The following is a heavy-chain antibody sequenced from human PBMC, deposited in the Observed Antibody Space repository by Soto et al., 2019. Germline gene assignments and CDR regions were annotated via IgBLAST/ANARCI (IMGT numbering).Heavy chain of an antibody. CDR1: GGTFSSYT. CDR3: ARDEPSIAVAMGY. J-gene: IGHJ4*02. V-gene: IGHV1-69*08. CDR2: IIPILGIA. D-gene: IGHD6-19*01. Sequence: QVQLVQSGAEVKKPGSSVKVSCKASGGTFSSYTISWVRQAPGQGLEWMGRIIPILGIANYAQKFQGRVTITADKSTSTAYMELSSLRSEDTAVYYGARDEPSIAVAMGYWGQGTLVTVSS.